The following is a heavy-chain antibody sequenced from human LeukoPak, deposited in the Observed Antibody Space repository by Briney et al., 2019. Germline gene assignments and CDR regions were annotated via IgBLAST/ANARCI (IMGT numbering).Heavy chain of an antibody. D-gene: IGHD4-17*01. Sequence: PRASVKVSCKASGYTFTGYYMHWVRQAPGQGLEWMGWINPNSGGTNYAQKFQGRVTMTRDTSISTAYMELSRLRSDDTAVYYCARVSGTVTPRPAEYFQXWXQGTLVTVSS. J-gene: IGHJ1*01. CDR1: GYTFTGYY. V-gene: IGHV1-2*02. CDR2: INPNSGGT. CDR3: ARVSGTVTPRPAEYFQX.